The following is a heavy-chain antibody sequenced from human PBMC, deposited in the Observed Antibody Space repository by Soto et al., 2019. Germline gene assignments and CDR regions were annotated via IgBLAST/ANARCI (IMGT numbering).Heavy chain of an antibody. CDR3: AREYYGLLTGYYNDH. CDR2: ISGDGTTI. CDR1: GFPFSSYW. J-gene: IGHJ4*02. V-gene: IGHV3-74*01. Sequence: EVQLVESGRDSVQPGGSLRLSCAASGFPFSSYWMHWVRHTPGKGLEWVSRISGDGTTIYYADSVTGRFTVSRDNAKNTLSLQMSGLGAEDTAVYYCAREYYGLLTGYYNDHWGQGTLVSVSS. D-gene: IGHD3-9*01.